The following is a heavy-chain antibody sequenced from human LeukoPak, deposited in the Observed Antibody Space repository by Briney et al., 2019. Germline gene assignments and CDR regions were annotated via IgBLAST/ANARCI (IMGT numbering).Heavy chain of an antibody. J-gene: IGHJ4*02. D-gene: IGHD5-18*01. CDR3: AKGYSYGIDY. CDR1: GFTFSNSG. V-gene: IGHV3-30*02. Sequence: GGSLRLSCAASGFTFSNSGMHWVRQAPGEGLEWVAFIRFDASKKYSAESVRGRFTISRDNSKNTLFLQVNSLRTEDTAVYYCAKGYSYGIDYWAQGTLVTVSS. CDR2: IRFDASKK.